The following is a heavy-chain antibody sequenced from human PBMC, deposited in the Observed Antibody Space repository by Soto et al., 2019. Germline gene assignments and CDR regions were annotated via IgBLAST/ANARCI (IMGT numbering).Heavy chain of an antibody. V-gene: IGHV3-30*18. CDR2: ISYDGSNK. CDR3: AKKYKVDSGHEYYYYYYYMDV. D-gene: IGHD1-20*01. J-gene: IGHJ6*03. Sequence: QVQLVESGGGVVQPGRSLRLSCAASGFTFSSYGMHWVRQAPGKGLEWVAVISYDGSNKYYADSVKGRFTISRDNSKITLYLQMNSLRAEDTAVYYCAKKYKVDSGHEYYYYYYYMDVWGKRTTVTVSS. CDR1: GFTFSSYG.